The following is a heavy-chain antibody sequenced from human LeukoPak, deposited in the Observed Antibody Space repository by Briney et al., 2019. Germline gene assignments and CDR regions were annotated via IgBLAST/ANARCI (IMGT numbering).Heavy chain of an antibody. CDR1: GYTFTSYA. V-gene: IGHV1-3*01. J-gene: IGHJ6*04. CDR3: ARDGGLVHSWNYGMDG. D-gene: IGHD2-2*01. Sequence: ASVKVSCKASGYTFTSYAMHWVRQAPGQRLEWMGWINAGNGNTKYSQKFQGRVTITRDTSASTAYMELSSLRSEDTAVYYCARDGGLVHSWNYGMDGLREGTKVSVSS. CDR2: INAGNGNT.